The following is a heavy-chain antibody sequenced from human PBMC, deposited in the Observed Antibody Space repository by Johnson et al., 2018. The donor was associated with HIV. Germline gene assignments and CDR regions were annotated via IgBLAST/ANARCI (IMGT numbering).Heavy chain of an antibody. V-gene: IGHV3-9*01. CDR1: GFSFDDYA. D-gene: IGHD4-23*01. Sequence: VQLVESGGGLVQPGGSLRLSCAASGFSFDDYAMYWVRQAPGKGLEWVSDISWNSGSIGYADSVKGRFTISRDNSKNTLYLQMNSLRAEDTAVYFCAKGPVDYGGNYDGFGIWGQGTKVTVSS. J-gene: IGHJ3*02. CDR3: AKGPVDYGGNYDGFGI. CDR2: ISWNSGSI.